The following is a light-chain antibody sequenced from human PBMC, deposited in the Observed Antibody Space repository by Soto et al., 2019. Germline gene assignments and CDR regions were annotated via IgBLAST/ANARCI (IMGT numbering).Light chain of an antibody. CDR2: AAS. V-gene: IGKV1-12*01. J-gene: IGKJ4*01. Sequence: DIQMTQSPSSVSASVGDRVTITCRASQGISSWLAWYQQKPGKAPKLLIYAASSLQSGVPSRFSGSGYGTDLSLAISSLQPEDIAAYDCRKANTFPLTVGGGTKVEIK. CDR3: RKANTFPLT. CDR1: QGISSW.